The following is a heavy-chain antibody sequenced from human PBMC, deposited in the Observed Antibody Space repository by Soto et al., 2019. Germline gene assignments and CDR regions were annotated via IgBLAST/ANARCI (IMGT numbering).Heavy chain of an antibody. J-gene: IGHJ4*02. CDR1: GYNFAGYW. D-gene: IGHD3-3*01. V-gene: IGHV5-51*01. CDR3: ARGGVSTRTFDY. CDR2: IYPSDSDT. Sequence: GECLKISCKGSGYNFAGYWIAWVRQMPGKGLELMGIIYPSDSDTRYRPSFQGQVTISADKSISSAYLQWSSLRASDTAMYHCARGGVSTRTFDYWGQGTPVTVSS.